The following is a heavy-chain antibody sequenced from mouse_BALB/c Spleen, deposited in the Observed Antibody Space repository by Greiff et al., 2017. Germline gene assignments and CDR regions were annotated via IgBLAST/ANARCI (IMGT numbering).Heavy chain of an antibody. V-gene: IGHV1-69*02. CDR1: GYTFTSYW. Sequence: QVQLQQPGAELVRPGASVKLSCKASGYTFTSYWINWVKQRPGQGLEWIGNIYPSDSYTNYNQKLKDKATLTVDKSSSTAYMQLSSPTSEDSAVYYCTRSWLRYFDVWGAGTTVTVSS. CDR3: TRSWLRYFDV. D-gene: IGHD2-2*01. CDR2: IYPSDSYT. J-gene: IGHJ1*01.